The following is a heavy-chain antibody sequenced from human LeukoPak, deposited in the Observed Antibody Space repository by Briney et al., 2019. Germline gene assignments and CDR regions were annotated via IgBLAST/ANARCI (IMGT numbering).Heavy chain of an antibody. D-gene: IGHD3-3*01. CDR3: AREDFWSGYYSY. Sequence: ASVKVSCKASGYTLPSYFMHWVRQAPGQGLEWMGIINPTGGSTTYAQKFQGRVTMTRDTSTSTVYMELSSLRSDDTAVYYCAREDFWSGYYSYWGQGTLVTVSS. J-gene: IGHJ4*02. V-gene: IGHV1-46*01. CDR2: INPTGGST. CDR1: GYTLPSYF.